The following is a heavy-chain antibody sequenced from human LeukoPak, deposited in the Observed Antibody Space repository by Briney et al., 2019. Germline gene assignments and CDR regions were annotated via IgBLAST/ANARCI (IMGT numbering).Heavy chain of an antibody. D-gene: IGHD3-10*01. CDR3: AKDWDYYGSGSYSDY. CDR1: GFTFSSYG. V-gene: IGHV3-23*01. CDR2: ISGSGGST. Sequence: PGGSLRLSCAASGFTFSSYGMHWVRQAPGKGLEWVSSISGSGGSTYYADSVKGRFTISRDNSKNTLYLQMNSLRAEDTAVYYCAKDWDYYGSGSYSDYWGQGTLVTVSS. J-gene: IGHJ4*02.